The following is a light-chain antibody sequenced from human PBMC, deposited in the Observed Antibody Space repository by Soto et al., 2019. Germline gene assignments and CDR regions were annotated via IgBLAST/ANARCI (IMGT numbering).Light chain of an antibody. J-gene: IGLJ1*01. CDR2: DVS. CDR1: SSDVGGYNA. V-gene: IGLV2-14*01. CDR3: GSYASGGAYV. Sequence: QSALTQPASVSGSPGQSITISCTGTSSDVGGYNAVSWYQQHPGKAPKLMIYDVSNRPSGASDRFSGSKSGNTDSLTISGLQAEDEAAYYCGSYASGGAYVFGTGTKVTVL.